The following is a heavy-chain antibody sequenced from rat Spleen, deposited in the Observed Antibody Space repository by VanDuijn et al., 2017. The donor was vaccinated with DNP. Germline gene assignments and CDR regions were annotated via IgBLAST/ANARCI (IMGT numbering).Heavy chain of an antibody. CDR3: ARERGYSRYFDY. CDR1: GFTFSSYV. J-gene: IGHJ2*01. Sequence: EMQLVESGGGLVQPGSSLKVSCVASGFTFSSYVMHWFRQAPENGIEWLAFINTDSSNTHYAETVKGRFTISRDNAKNTVDMQLSSLRSEDTAMYYCARERGYSRYFDYWGQGVMVTVSS. CDR2: INTDSSNT. V-gene: IGHV5-41*01. D-gene: IGHD1-11*01.